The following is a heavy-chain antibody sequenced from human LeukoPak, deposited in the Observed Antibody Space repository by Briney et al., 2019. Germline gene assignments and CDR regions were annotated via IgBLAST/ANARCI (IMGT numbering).Heavy chain of an antibody. CDR1: GVTFSSAW. V-gene: IGHV3-15*07. CDR3: TRLRGYTYFDY. D-gene: IGHD5-18*01. Sequence: GGSLRLSCAASGVTFSSAWMYWVRQAPGKGLEWVGRIKSKADGGTTDYAAPVKGRFTISRDDSKNTMYLQMDTLKTEDTAVYYCTRLRGYTYFDYWGQGTLVTVSS. CDR2: IKSKADGGTT. J-gene: IGHJ4*02.